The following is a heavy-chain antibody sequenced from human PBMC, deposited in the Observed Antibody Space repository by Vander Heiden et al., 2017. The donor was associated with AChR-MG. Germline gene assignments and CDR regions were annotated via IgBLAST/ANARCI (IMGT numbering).Heavy chain of an antibody. J-gene: IGHJ5*02. V-gene: IGHV3-33*01. D-gene: IGHD3-3*01. CDR1: GFTFSSYG. CDR3: ARDQGPPRSGYFQNNWFDP. CDR2: IWYDGSNK. Sequence: QVQLVESGGGVVQPGRSLRLSCAASGFTFSSYGMHWVRQAPGKGLEWVAVIWYDGSNKYYADSVKGRFTISRDNSKNTLYLQMNSLRAEDTAVYYCARDQGPPRSGYFQNNWFDPWGQGTLVTVSS.